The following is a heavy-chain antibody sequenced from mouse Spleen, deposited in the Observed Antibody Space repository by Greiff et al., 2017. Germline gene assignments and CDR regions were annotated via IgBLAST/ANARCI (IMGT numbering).Heavy chain of an antibody. V-gene: IGHV1-59*01. J-gene: IGHJ2*01. Sequence: VQLQQPGAELVRPGTSVKLSCKASGYTFTSYWMHWVKQRPGQGLEWIGVIDPSDSYTNYNQKFKGKATLTVDTSPSTAYMQLSSLTSEDSAVYYCATEDYWGQGTTLTVSS. CDR1: GYTFTSYW. CDR3: ATEDY. CDR2: IDPSDSYT.